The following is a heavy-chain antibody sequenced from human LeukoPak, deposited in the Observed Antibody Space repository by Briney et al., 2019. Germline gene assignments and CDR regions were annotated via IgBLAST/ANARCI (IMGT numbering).Heavy chain of an antibody. CDR2: MNPNSGGT. CDR3: ARALRFLEWLLDYYYGMDV. J-gene: IGHJ6*02. D-gene: IGHD3-3*01. CDR1: GYTFTGYY. Sequence: ASVKVSCKASGYTFTGYYMHWVRQAPGQGLEWMGWMNPNSGGTNYAQKFQGRVTMTRDTSISTAYMELSRLRSDDTAVYYCARALRFLEWLLDYYYGMDVWGQGTTVTVSS. V-gene: IGHV1-2*02.